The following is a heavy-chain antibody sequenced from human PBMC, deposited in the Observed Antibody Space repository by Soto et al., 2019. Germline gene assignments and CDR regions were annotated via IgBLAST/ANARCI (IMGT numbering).Heavy chain of an antibody. CDR2: IWYDGSNK. J-gene: IGHJ4*02. Sequence: QVQLVESGGGVVQPGRSLRLSCAASGFTFSSYGMHWVRQAPGKGLEWVAVIWYDGSNKYYADSVKDRFTISRDNSKNTLYLKMNSLRAEDTAVYYCARDGYCSGGSCYSVPVFDYWGQGTLVTVSS. V-gene: IGHV3-33*01. CDR1: GFTFSSYG. CDR3: ARDGYCSGGSCYSVPVFDY. D-gene: IGHD2-15*01.